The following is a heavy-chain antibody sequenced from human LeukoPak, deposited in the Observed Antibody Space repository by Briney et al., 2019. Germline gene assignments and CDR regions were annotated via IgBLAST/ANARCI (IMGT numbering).Heavy chain of an antibody. J-gene: IGHJ4*02. CDR2: IYTSGST. D-gene: IGHD3-10*01. Sequence: SETLSLTCTVSGGSISSYYWSWIRQPAGKGLEWIGRIYTSGSTNYNPSLKSRVTMSVDTSKNQFSLKLSSVTAADTAVYYCARGRVVRGILVDYFDYWGQGTLVTVSS. V-gene: IGHV4-4*07. CDR3: ARGRVVRGILVDYFDY. CDR1: GGSISSYY.